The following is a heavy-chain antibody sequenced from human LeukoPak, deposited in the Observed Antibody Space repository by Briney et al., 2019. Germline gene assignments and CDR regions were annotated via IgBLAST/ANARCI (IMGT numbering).Heavy chain of an antibody. J-gene: IGHJ4*02. CDR1: GFTFRNYG. D-gene: IGHD3-10*01. V-gene: IGHV3-30*18. CDR3: AKEATWGEWYFDY. CDR2: IADDGRAK. Sequence: GRSLRLSCVVPGFTFRNYGMHWVRQAPGKGLEWVAVIADDGRAKFYADSVKGRFTISRDNSKNTLYLQMNSLRAEDTAVYYCAKEATWGEWYFDYWGQGTLVTVSS.